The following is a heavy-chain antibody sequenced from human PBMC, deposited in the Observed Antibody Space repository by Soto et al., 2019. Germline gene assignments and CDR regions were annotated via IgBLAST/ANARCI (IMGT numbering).Heavy chain of an antibody. CDR3: ARAPSEYIWGSYLRYYEY. J-gene: IGHJ4*02. D-gene: IGHD3-16*01. Sequence: ESGGGLVQPGGSLRLSCAASGFPFSNYAMAWVRQAPGKGLEWVSAISGTTGHAFYADSVKDRFTISRDNSKNPLYLQMDSLRADDSAVYHCARAPSEYIWGSYLRYYEYWGQGTLVTVSS. CDR1: GFPFSNYA. V-gene: IGHV3-23*01. CDR2: ISGTTGHA.